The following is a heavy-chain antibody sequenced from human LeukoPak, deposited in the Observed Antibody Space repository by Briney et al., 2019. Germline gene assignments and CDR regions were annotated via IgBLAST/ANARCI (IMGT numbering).Heavy chain of an antibody. Sequence: SETLSLTCADSGGSINYYYWSWIRQPPGKGLEWIGYIYYSGSTNYNPSLKSRVTISVDTSKNQFSLKLSSVTAADSAVYYCARTTEGGYTYNYFYYYYMDVWGKGTPVTISS. CDR2: IYYSGST. CDR1: GGSINYYY. D-gene: IGHD5-18*01. J-gene: IGHJ6*03. CDR3: ARTTEGGYTYNYFYYYYMDV. V-gene: IGHV4-59*01.